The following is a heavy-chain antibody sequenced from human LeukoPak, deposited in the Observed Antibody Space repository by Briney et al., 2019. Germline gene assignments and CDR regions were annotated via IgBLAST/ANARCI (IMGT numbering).Heavy chain of an antibody. CDR1: GYTFTSYA. J-gene: IGHJ5*02. CDR3: ARLTMATIWLDP. D-gene: IGHD5-24*01. CDR2: MNPNSGNT. V-gene: IGHV1-8*01. Sequence: GASVRVSCKASGYTFTSYAINWVRQATGHRLEWMGWMNPNSGNTGYAQKFQGRVTMTRNTSISTAYMELSSLRSEDTAVYYCARLTMATIWLDPWGQGTLVTVSS.